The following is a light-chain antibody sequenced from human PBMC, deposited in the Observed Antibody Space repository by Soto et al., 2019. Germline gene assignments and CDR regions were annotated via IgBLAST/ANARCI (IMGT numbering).Light chain of an antibody. CDR2: EGF. J-gene: IGLJ1*01. Sequence: QSALTQPASLSGSPGQSITISCTGTSSDVGGSGLVSWYQFHPGKAPKLLIFEGFKRPSGISNRFSGSKSGSTASLTISGLQAEDEADYYCCSYAANSYVFGTGTKLTVL. CDR3: CSYAANSYV. CDR1: SSDVGGSGL. V-gene: IGLV2-23*01.